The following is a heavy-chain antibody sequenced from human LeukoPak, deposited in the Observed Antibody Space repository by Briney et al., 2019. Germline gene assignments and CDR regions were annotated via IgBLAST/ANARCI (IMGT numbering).Heavy chain of an antibody. J-gene: IGHJ6*03. CDR2: MNPNSGNT. CDR1: GYTFTSYD. V-gene: IGHV1-8*03. Sequence: ASVKVSCKASGYTFTSYDINWVRQATGQGLEWMGWMNPNSGNTDYAQKFQGRVTITRNTSISTAYMELSSLRSEDTAVYYCARGQLRYFDWLLSAYPQDYYYMDVWGKGTTVTVSS. D-gene: IGHD3-9*01. CDR3: ARGQLRYFDWLLSAYPQDYYYMDV.